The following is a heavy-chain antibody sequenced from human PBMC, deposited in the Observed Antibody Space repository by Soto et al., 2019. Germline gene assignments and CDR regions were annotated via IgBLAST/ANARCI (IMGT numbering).Heavy chain of an antibody. D-gene: IGHD3-16*01. Sequence: QELLVESGGGVVQPGTSLRLSCAASGFTFSSVAMHWVRQAPGKGLEWVSVISFNGLSQFYPDSIRGRFTISRDNSKNALYLQRDSLRPDDTAVYYCARGGRGLRGAFDVWGQGTEVSVS. V-gene: IGHV3-30*03. J-gene: IGHJ3*01. CDR2: ISFNGLSQ. CDR3: ARGGRGLRGAFDV. CDR1: GFTFSSVA.